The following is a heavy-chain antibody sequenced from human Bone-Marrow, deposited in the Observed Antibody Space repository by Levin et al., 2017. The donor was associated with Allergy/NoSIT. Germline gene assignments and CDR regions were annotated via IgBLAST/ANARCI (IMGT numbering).Heavy chain of an antibody. Sequence: AGGSLRLSCAASGITVSSNYMTWVRQAPGKGLEWVSVIYSGGTTYYAKSVKGRFTISRDNSKNTLYLQMNSLRVEDTAVYYCARDYSSGWYYFDYWGQGALVTVSS. CDR2: IYSGGTT. D-gene: IGHD6-19*01. V-gene: IGHV3-66*01. CDR1: GITVSSNY. CDR3: ARDYSSGWYYFDY. J-gene: IGHJ4*02.